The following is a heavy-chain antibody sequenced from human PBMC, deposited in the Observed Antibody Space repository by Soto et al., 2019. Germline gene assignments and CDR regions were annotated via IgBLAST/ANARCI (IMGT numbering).Heavy chain of an antibody. CDR2: ISGSGLNT. CDR1: GFTFSNFA. Sequence: EVQLLESGGGLVQPGGSLRLSCAASGFTFSNFALSWVRQAPGKVLEWVSAISGSGLNTYYADSVKGRFTISRDNSKNTLYLQMNSLRAEDTALYYCAKDPSGASSWYYWYFDLWGRGTLLTVSS. D-gene: IGHD6-13*01. J-gene: IGHJ2*01. V-gene: IGHV3-23*01. CDR3: AKDPSGASSWYYWYFDL.